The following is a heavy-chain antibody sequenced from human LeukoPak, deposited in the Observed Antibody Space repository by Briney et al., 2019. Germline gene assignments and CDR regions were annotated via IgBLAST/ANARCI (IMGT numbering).Heavy chain of an antibody. CDR1: GGTFSSYA. Sequence: SVKVSCKASGGTFSSYAISWVRQAPGQGLEWMGGIIPIFGTANYAQKFQGRVMITADESTSTAYMELSSLRSEDTAVYYCAREYSSSSGGYCFDYWGQGTLVTVSS. CDR2: IIPIFGTA. V-gene: IGHV1-69*01. J-gene: IGHJ4*02. CDR3: AREYSSSSGGYCFDY. D-gene: IGHD6-6*01.